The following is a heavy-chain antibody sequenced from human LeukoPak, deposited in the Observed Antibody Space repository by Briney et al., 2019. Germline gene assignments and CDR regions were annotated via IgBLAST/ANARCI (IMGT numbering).Heavy chain of an antibody. CDR3: ARGCPSRTRGGRFLEWLPSPSFGY. V-gene: IGHV4-59*01. CDR2: IYYSGST. CDR1: GGSISSYY. Sequence: SETLSLTCTVSGGSISSYYWSWIRQPPGKGLEWIGYIYYSGSTNYNPSLKSRVTISVDTSKNQFSLKLSSVTAADTAVYYCARGCPSRTRGGRFLEWLPSPSFGYWGQGTLVTVSS. D-gene: IGHD3-3*01. J-gene: IGHJ4*02.